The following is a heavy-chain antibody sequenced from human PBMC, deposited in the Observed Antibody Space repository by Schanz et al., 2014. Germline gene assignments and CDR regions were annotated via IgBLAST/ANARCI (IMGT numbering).Heavy chain of an antibody. CDR3: ARTLVNGSRKWFVP. V-gene: IGHV4-4*07. CDR2: VYATGRT. CDR1: GASVSSFY. J-gene: IGHJ5*02. Sequence: QVQLQESGPGLVKPSETLSLTCAVSGASVSSFYWSWIRQPAGKGLEWIGRVYATGRTKYNPSLKSRGTRSVDTPQKQISMKLTAVTAADTAVYYCARTLVNGSRKWFVPWGPGTQVTVSS. D-gene: IGHD3-10*01.